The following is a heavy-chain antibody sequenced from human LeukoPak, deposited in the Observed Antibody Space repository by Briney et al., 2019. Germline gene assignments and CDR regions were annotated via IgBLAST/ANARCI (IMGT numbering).Heavy chain of an antibody. D-gene: IGHD3-3*01. CDR3: ARITMGATVANFYYYYMDV. CDR2: IISHGGYT. V-gene: IGHV3-64*02. Sequence: GGSLRLSCAASGFTFRGYSMHWVRQAPGKGLEYVSAIISHGGYTYYADSVKGRFTISRDNSKNTLYLQMDSLRPEDMAVYYCARITMGATVANFYYYYMDVWGKGTTVTVSS. CDR1: GFTFRGYS. J-gene: IGHJ6*03.